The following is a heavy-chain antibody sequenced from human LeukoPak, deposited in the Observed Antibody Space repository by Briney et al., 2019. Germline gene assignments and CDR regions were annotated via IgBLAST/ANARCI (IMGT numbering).Heavy chain of an antibody. CDR3: ARPAHYGSGSYPYYFDY. CDR1: VGSISSYY. CDR2: IYYSGST. D-gene: IGHD3-10*01. Sequence: PSETLSLTCTVSVGSISSYYWSWIRQPPGKGLEWIGYIYYSGSTNYNPSLKSRVTISVDTSKNQFSLKLSSVTAADTAVYYCARPAHYGSGSYPYYFDYWGQGTLVTVSS. V-gene: IGHV4-59*01. J-gene: IGHJ4*02.